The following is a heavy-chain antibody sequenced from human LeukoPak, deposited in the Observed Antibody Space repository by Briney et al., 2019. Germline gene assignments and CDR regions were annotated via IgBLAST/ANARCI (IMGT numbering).Heavy chain of an antibody. Sequence: GGSLRLSCAASGFTFSSYETYWARQAPGKGLEWVSYISTSGSTIYYADSVKGRFTISRDNAKNSLYLQMNSLRAEDTAVYYCARALPNSWYFFDYWGQGTLVTVSS. V-gene: IGHV3-48*03. J-gene: IGHJ4*02. CDR2: ISTSGSTI. CDR1: GFTFSSYE. D-gene: IGHD6-13*01. CDR3: ARALPNSWYFFDY.